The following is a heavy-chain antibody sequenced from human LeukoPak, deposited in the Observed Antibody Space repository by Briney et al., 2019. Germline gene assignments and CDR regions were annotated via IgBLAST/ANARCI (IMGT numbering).Heavy chain of an antibody. Sequence: PSETLSLTCAVSGHSISSGYYWGWIRQPPGKGLEWIGSIYHSGCTYYNPPLKSRVTISVDTSKNQFSLKLTSVTAAGTAVYYCASPRPLLGYCSSTSCPPFDYWGQGTLVTVSS. D-gene: IGHD2-2*01. J-gene: IGHJ4*02. CDR3: ASPRPLLGYCSSTSCPPFDY. CDR1: GHSISSGYY. CDR2: IYHSGCT. V-gene: IGHV4-38-2*01.